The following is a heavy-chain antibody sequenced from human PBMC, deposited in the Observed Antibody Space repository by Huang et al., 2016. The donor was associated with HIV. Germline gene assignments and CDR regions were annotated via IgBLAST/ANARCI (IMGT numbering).Heavy chain of an antibody. CDR3: ARDWSFGSSTSPAD. CDR1: GYTFTDSN. Sequence: QVQLVQSGAEVKNPGASVRVSCKASGYTFTDSNIHWVRQAPGKGLEWMGGINPKRGGTSYAQRFQGRITMTRDTTISTVHMDLRRIQSDDTAVYFCARDWSFGSSTSPADWGQGTLVTVSS. J-gene: IGHJ4*02. CDR2: INPKRGGT. V-gene: IGHV1-2*02. D-gene: IGHD6-6*01.